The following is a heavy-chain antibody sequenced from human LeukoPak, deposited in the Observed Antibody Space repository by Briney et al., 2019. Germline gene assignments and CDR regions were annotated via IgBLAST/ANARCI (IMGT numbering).Heavy chain of an antibody. CDR3: ARAFYSSGFFFDY. Sequence: GESLKISCKGSGYSFTSYWIGWVRQMPGKGLEWMGNIYPDDSDTRYSPSFQGQVTISADKSISTAYLQWSSLKASDTAMYYCARAFYSSGFFFDYWGQGTLVTVSS. D-gene: IGHD6-19*01. CDR1: GYSFTSYW. CDR2: IYPDDSDT. V-gene: IGHV5-51*01. J-gene: IGHJ4*02.